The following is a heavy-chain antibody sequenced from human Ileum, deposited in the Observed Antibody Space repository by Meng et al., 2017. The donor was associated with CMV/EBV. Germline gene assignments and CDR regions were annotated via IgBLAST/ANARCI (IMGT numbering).Heavy chain of an antibody. V-gene: IGHV4-34*02. CDR1: CVTLNGFF. CDR3: ASGRLQFTPSALQH. Sequence: QGQLQQWGAGLLKPSGTLSLTCAVSCVTLNGFFCSWIRQPPGRGLEWIGEVNNRGRTNYNPSLKSRLTISIDTSKRQLSLMVTSVTAADSAIYYCASGRLQFTPSALQHWGPGTLVTVSS. CDR2: VNNRGRT. J-gene: IGHJ1*01. D-gene: IGHD5-24*01.